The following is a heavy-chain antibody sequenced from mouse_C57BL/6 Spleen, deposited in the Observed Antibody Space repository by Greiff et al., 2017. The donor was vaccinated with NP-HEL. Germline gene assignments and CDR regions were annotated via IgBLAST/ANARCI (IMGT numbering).Heavy chain of an antibody. CDR1: GFTFSDYY. D-gene: IGHD2-2*01. V-gene: IGHV5-16*01. CDR3: ARVGGYLYYFDY. Sequence: EVQRVESEGGLVQPGSSMKLSCTASGFTFSDYYMAWVRPVPEQGLEWVANINYDGSSTYYLDSLKSRFIISRDNAKNILYQQMSSLKSEDTATYYCARVGGYLYYFDYWGQGTTLTVSS. CDR2: INYDGSST. J-gene: IGHJ2*01.